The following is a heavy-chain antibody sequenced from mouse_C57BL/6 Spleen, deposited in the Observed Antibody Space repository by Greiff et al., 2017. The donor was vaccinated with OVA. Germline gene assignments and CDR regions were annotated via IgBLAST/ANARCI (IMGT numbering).Heavy chain of an antibody. J-gene: IGHJ4*01. CDR1: GYTFTSYW. D-gene: IGHD2-1*01. CDR2: IDPSDSYT. V-gene: IGHV1-50*01. CDR3: ALLWSPYAMDY. Sequence: QVQLQQPGAELVKPGASVKLSCKASGYTFTSYWMQWVKQRPGQGLEWIGEIDPSDSYTNYNQKFKGKATLTVDTSSSTAYMQLSSLTSEDSAVYYCALLWSPYAMDYWGQGTSVTVSS.